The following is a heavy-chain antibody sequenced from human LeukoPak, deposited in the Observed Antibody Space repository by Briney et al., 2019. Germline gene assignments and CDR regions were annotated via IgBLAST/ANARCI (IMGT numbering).Heavy chain of an antibody. CDR2: IYYSGST. V-gene: IGHV4-39*01. Sequence: SETLSLTCTVSGGSISSSSYYWGWIRQPPGKGLEWIGSIYYSGSTYYNPSLKSRVTISVDTSKNQFSLKLSSVTAADTAVYYCARPPIVVVPAAILDVSYFDYWGQGTLVTVSS. CDR1: GGSISSSSYY. J-gene: IGHJ4*02. CDR3: ARPPIVVVPAAILDVSYFDY. D-gene: IGHD2-2*02.